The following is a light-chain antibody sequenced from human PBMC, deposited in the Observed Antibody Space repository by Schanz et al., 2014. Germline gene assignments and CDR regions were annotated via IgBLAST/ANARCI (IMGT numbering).Light chain of an antibody. CDR1: QNVASY. CDR3: KQRSNWPLT. J-gene: IGKJ4*01. V-gene: IGKV3-11*01. CDR2: DAS. Sequence: EIVLTQSPATLSLSPGERATLSCRASQNVASYLAWYQQRPGRAPRLLIYDASNRATGIPARFSGSGSGTDFTLTINSLEPEDFAVYYCKQRSNWPLTFGGGTKVEIK.